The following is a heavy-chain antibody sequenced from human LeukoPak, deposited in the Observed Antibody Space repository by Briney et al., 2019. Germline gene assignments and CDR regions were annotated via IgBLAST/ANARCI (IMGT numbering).Heavy chain of an antibody. J-gene: IGHJ5*02. D-gene: IGHD2-15*01. CDR3: TTDHLIGVAPQRSP. CDR1: GFTFSSYA. CDR2: ISGSGGST. Sequence: GGSLRLSCAASGFTFSSYAMSWVRQAPGKGLEWVSAISGSGGSTYYADSVKGRFTISRDNSKNTLYLQMNSLRAEDTAVYYCTTDHLIGVAPQRSPWGQGTLVTVSS. V-gene: IGHV3-23*01.